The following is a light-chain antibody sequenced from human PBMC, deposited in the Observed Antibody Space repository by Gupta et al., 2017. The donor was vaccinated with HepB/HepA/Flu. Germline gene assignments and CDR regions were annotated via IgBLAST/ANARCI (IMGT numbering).Light chain of an antibody. J-gene: IGLJ2*01. V-gene: IGLV2-14*03. Sequence: QSALTQPASVSGSPGQSITISCTGTNSDFGDFNYVSWYQQHPGKAPKLFISEVNNRPSGIANRFSGSKSGNTASLTISGLQTEDEADYYCSSFTYTTTLVVFGGGTKLTVL. CDR1: NSDFGDFNY. CDR3: SSFTYTTTLVV. CDR2: EVN.